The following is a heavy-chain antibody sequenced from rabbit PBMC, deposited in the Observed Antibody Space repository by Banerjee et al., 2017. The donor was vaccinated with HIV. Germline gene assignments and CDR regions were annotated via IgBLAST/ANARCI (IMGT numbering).Heavy chain of an antibody. J-gene: IGHJ4*01. CDR1: GFSFSSSYW. D-gene: IGHD6-1*01. CDR2: IYGGSSGST. V-gene: IGHV1S40*01. Sequence: QSLEESGGDLVKPGASLTLTCTASGFSFSSSYWICWVRQAPGKGLEWIACIYGGSSGSTYYASWAKGRFTISKTSSTTVTLQMTSLTAADTATYFCARKAAYSNYDYALWGPGTLVTVS. CDR3: ARKAAYSNYDYAL.